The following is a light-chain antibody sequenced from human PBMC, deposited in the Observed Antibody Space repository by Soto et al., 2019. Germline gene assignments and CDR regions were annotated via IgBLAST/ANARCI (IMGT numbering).Light chain of an antibody. CDR2: DAS. V-gene: IGKV1-5*01. J-gene: IGKJ4*01. CDR3: QQYNSYSLT. Sequence: DIQMTQSPSTLSASVGDRVTITCRASQSISSWLAWYQQKPGKAPKLLIYDASSLESGVPSRFSGGXXXTEFTLTISSLQPDDFATYYCQQYNSYSLTFGGGTKVDIK. CDR1: QSISSW.